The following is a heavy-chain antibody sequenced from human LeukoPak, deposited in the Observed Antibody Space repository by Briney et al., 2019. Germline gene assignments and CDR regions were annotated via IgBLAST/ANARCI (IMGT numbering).Heavy chain of an antibody. D-gene: IGHD3-22*01. V-gene: IGHV1-69*13. CDR2: IIPIFGTA. Sequence: GASVKVSCKASGGTFISYAISWVRQAPGQGLEWMGGIIPIFGTANYAQKFQGRVTITADESTSTAYMELSSLRSEDTAVYYCARDMAYYYDSSGYSYFDYWGQGTLVTVSS. CDR3: ARDMAYYYDSSGYSYFDY. CDR1: GGTFISYA. J-gene: IGHJ4*02.